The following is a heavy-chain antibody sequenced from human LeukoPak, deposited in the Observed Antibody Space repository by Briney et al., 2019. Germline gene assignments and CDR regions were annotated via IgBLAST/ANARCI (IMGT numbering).Heavy chain of an antibody. CDR3: ARGLYDYVWGSYRN. D-gene: IGHD3-16*02. V-gene: IGHV1-69*01. Sequence: SVKVSCKASGGTFSSYAISWVRQAPGQGLEWMGGIIPIFGTANYAQKFQGRVTITADESTSTAYMELSSLRSEDTAVYYCARGLYDYVWGSYRNWGQGTLVTVSS. CDR2: IIPIFGTA. CDR1: GGTFSSYA. J-gene: IGHJ4*02.